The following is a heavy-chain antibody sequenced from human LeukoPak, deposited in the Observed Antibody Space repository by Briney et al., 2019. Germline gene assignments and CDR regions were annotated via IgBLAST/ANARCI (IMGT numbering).Heavy chain of an antibody. Sequence: GGSLRLSCAASGFTFSSYGMHWVRQAPGKGLEWVTFISYDGNNKKYADSVAGRFTISRDNSKNTLYLQMNSVRPEDTALYYCVRKIGSPPSPGHFDYWGQGTLVTVSS. J-gene: IGHJ4*02. V-gene: IGHV3-30*03. CDR2: ISYDGNNK. CDR1: GFTFSSYG. CDR3: VRKIGSPPSPGHFDY. D-gene: IGHD1-26*01.